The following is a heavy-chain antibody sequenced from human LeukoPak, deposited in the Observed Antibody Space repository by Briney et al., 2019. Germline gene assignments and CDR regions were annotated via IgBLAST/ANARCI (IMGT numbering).Heavy chain of an antibody. CDR1: GYTRTELT. D-gene: IGHD6-13*01. CDR3: ARDRRAAAGTPYFDY. V-gene: IGHV1-24*01. J-gene: IGHJ4*02. Sequence: ASVKLSCKVSGYTRTELTMHWVRQGPAKGLEWIGGFDPEKGETIYTQQLQGRLTMTEDTSTDTAYMELSRLRSDDTAVYYCARDRRAAAGTPYFDYWGQGTLVTVSS. CDR2: FDPEKGET.